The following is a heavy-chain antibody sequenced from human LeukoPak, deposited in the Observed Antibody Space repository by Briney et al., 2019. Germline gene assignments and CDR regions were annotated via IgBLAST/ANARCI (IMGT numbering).Heavy chain of an antibody. CDR1: GGSISSSSYY. J-gene: IGHJ4*02. D-gene: IGHD6-19*01. CDR2: IYHSGST. V-gene: IGHV4-30-2*01. CDR3: ARVGDIAVVFDY. Sequence: SETLSLTCTVSGGSISSSSYYWSWIRQPPGKGLEWIGYIYHSGSTYYNPSLKSRVTISVDRSKNQFSLKLSSVTAADTAVYYCARVGDIAVVFDYWGQGTLVTVSS.